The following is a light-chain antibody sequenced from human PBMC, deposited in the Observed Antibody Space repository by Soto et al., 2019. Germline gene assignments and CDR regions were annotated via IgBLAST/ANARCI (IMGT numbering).Light chain of an antibody. V-gene: IGKV3-15*01. Sequence: EVVLTQSPATLSVSPGERVTLSCRASHTVDSNLAWYQHKPGQAPRLLIDGASTRATGVPGRFSGSGSGTEFTLTISSLQSEDVGIYSCQQYNNWPRPWTFGQGTKVEIK. CDR3: QQYNNWPRPWT. CDR1: HTVDSN. J-gene: IGKJ1*01. CDR2: GAS.